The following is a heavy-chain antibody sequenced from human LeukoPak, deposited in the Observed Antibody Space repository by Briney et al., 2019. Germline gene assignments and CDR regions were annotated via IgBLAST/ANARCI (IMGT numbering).Heavy chain of an antibody. CDR1: GFTFSSYA. V-gene: IGHV3-30*03. Sequence: PGGSLRLSCAASGFTFSSYAMHWVRQAPGKGLEWVAFISYDGSYKYYADSVKGRFTISRDNSKNTLYLQMNSLRAEDTAVYYCARRAGAYSHPYDYWGQGTLVTVSS. CDR2: ISYDGSYK. J-gene: IGHJ4*02. D-gene: IGHD4/OR15-4a*01. CDR3: ARRAGAYSHPYDY.